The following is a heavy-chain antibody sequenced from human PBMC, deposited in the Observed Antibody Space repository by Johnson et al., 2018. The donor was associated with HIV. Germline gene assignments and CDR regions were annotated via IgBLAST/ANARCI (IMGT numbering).Heavy chain of an antibody. J-gene: IGHJ3*01. Sequence: VQLVESGGGVVQPGRSLRLSCAASGFIFSGFGLHWVRQAPGKGLEWVASISYDGRNKYYADSVMGRITISRDNSKNTLYLQMNSLRAEDTAVYYCARERFSDILTGYHAFDVWGQGTMVTVSS. V-gene: IGHV3-30*03. CDR1: GFIFSGFG. CDR3: ARERFSDILTGYHAFDV. CDR2: ISYDGRNK. D-gene: IGHD3-9*01.